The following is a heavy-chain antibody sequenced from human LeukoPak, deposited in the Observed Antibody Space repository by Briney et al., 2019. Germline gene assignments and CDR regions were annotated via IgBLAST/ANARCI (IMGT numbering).Heavy chain of an antibody. J-gene: IGHJ4*02. V-gene: IGHV3-66*01. D-gene: IGHD2-15*01. Sequence: GGSLTLSCPPYGFTVSGTYMSCVRQAPGKGLEWISVMYNGGHKYCRASVKARFTIHRDFSKNTVSPQMHSLRLEDTAIYYCARGGDAILPLDYWGQGTLVTVSS. CDR2: MYNGGHK. CDR3: ARGGDAILPLDY. CDR1: GFTVSGTY.